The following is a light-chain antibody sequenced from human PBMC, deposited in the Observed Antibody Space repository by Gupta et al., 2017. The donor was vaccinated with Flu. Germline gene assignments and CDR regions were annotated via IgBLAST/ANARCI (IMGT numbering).Light chain of an antibody. CDR2: LAS. CDR3: QQLYNYPLS. Sequence: PSFVSASVGDTVTISCRASQDISSFLAWYQQKPGKAPELLIYLASTLQSGVPSRFSGSESGTDFTLTISSLQPEDFATYYCQQLYNYPLSFGPGTVVDLK. V-gene: IGKV1-9*01. CDR1: QDISSF. J-gene: IGKJ3*01.